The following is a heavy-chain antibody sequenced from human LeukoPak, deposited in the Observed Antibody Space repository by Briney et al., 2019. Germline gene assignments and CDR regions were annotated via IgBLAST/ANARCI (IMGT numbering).Heavy chain of an antibody. J-gene: IGHJ3*01. V-gene: IGHV3-48*01. CDR1: GFPFSSHS. Sequence: GGSLRLSCEASGFPFSSHSMNWVRQAPGKRLEWVSYIGSSGSPTHYAESVKGRFTISRDNAKNSLYLQMNRLTVEDTAVYYCAKDQVPYCGGECYGAIDGWGQGTLVTVSS. D-gene: IGHD2-21*01. CDR2: IGSSGSPT. CDR3: AKDQVPYCGGECYGAIDG.